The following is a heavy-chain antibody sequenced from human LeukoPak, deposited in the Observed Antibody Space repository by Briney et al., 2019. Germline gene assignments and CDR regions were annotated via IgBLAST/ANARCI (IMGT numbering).Heavy chain of an antibody. Sequence: ASVKVSCKAPGYTFTSYGSSWVRQAPGQGLEWMGWISGYNGKTNYAQKLQGRVTMTTDTSASTAYMELRSLRSDDTAVYYCARASLVAAGDYFDYWGQGTLVTVSS. CDR1: GYTFTSYG. CDR3: ARASLVAAGDYFDY. J-gene: IGHJ4*02. CDR2: ISGYNGKT. D-gene: IGHD6-13*01. V-gene: IGHV1-18*01.